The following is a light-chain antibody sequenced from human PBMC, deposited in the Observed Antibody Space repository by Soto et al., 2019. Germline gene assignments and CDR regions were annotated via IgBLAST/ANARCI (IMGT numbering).Light chain of an antibody. Sequence: QSALTQPASVSGSPGQSITISCTGTSSDIGGYNYVSWYQQLPGKVPKLIIYDVSNRPSGVSDRFSGSKSGNAASLTISGLHAEDEADYYCSSYTSTSTLYVFGTGTTLTVL. CDR1: SSDIGGYNY. V-gene: IGLV2-14*03. J-gene: IGLJ1*01. CDR2: DVS. CDR3: SSYTSTSTLYV.